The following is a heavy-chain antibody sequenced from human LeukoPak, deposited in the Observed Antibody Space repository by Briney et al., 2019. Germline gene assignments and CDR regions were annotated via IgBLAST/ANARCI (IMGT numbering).Heavy chain of an antibody. CDR3: ARDHRGYSYGSEQYHYYYMDV. Sequence: GGSLRLSCAASGFTFSSYWMSWVRQAPGKGLEWVANIKQDGSEKYYVDSVKGRFTISRDNAKNSLYLQMNSLRAEDTAVYYCARDHRGYSYGSEQYHYYYMDVWGKGTTVTISS. V-gene: IGHV3-7*01. D-gene: IGHD5-18*01. CDR1: GFTFSSYW. CDR2: IKQDGSEK. J-gene: IGHJ6*03.